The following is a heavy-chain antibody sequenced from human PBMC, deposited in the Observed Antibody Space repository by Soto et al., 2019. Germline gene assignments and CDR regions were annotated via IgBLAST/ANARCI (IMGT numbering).Heavy chain of an antibody. D-gene: IGHD2-15*01. CDR2: ISSSSSYI. CDR1: GFTFSSYS. CDR3: ARDRGYCSGGSCYGYYFDY. V-gene: IGHV3-21*01. J-gene: IGHJ4*02. Sequence: GGSLRLSCAASGFTFSSYSMNWVRQAPGKGLEWVSSISSSSSYIYYADSVKGRFTISRDNAKNSLYLQMSSLRAEDTAVYYCARDRGYCSGGSCYGYYFDYWGQGTLVTVSS.